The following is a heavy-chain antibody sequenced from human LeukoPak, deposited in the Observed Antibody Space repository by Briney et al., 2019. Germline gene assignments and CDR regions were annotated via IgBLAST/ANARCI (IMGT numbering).Heavy chain of an antibody. V-gene: IGHV3-30*18. D-gene: IGHD2-15*01. Sequence: GGSLRLSCAASGFTFSSYGMHWVRQASGKGLEWVAVISYDGSNKYYADSVKGRFTISRDNSKNTLYLQMNSLRAEDTAVYYCAKLGYCSGGSCSQNDAFDIWGQGTMVTVSS. CDR1: GFTFSSYG. CDR2: ISYDGSNK. J-gene: IGHJ3*02. CDR3: AKLGYCSGGSCSQNDAFDI.